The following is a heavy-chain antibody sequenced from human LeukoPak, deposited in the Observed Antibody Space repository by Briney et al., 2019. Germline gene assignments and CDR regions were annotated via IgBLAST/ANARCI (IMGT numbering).Heavy chain of an antibody. CDR2: IYSAGGT. D-gene: IGHD1-26*01. CDR3: ASGSSLGQVDY. CDR1: GFTVSNNY. Sequence: GGSLRLSCAASGFTVSNNYMTWVRQAPGKGLEWVSLIYSAGGTLYADSVKGRFTISRDNPKNTLYLQMNSLRTEDTAVYYCASGSSLGQVDYWGQGTLVTVSS. V-gene: IGHV3-66*02. J-gene: IGHJ4*02.